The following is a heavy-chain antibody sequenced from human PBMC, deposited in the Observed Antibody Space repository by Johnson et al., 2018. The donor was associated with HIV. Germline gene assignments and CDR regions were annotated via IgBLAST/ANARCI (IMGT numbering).Heavy chain of an antibody. Sequence: VQLVESGGGLVQPGGSLRLSCEASGISVIKNYMSWVRQAPGKGLEWVSLIYSGDNTKYADSAKGRFIISRDNSKNTLFLQMNSLRPKDTAVYFCARVSLAYSYGYDAFDIWGRGTMVTVSS. CDR1: GISVIKNY. CDR3: ARVSLAYSYGYDAFDI. D-gene: IGHD5-18*01. CDR2: IYSGDNT. V-gene: IGHV3-66*02. J-gene: IGHJ3*02.